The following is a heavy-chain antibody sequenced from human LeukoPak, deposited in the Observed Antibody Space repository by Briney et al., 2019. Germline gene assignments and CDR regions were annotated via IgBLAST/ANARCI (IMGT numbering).Heavy chain of an antibody. Sequence: GGSLRLSCAASGFTFSSYAMTWVRQAPGEGLEWVSLISGSGGTTNYADSVKGRFTISRDNAKNTLYLQMNSLRAEDTAVYYCAREVAYYGSGRSIDYWGQGTLVTVSS. J-gene: IGHJ4*02. V-gene: IGHV3-23*01. CDR3: AREVAYYGSGRSIDY. CDR1: GFTFSSYA. CDR2: ISGSGGTT. D-gene: IGHD3-10*01.